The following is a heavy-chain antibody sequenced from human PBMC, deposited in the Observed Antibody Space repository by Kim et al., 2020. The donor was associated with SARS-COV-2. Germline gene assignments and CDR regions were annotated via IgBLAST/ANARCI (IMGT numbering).Heavy chain of an antibody. CDR1: GFTVSSNY. CDR3: ARSLDSSSWDPYFDY. D-gene: IGHD6-13*01. Sequence: GGSLRLSCAASGFTVSSNYMSWVRQAPGKGLEWVSVIYSGGSTYYADSVKGRFTISRDNSKNTLYLQMNSLGAEDTAVYYCARSLDSSSWDPYFDYWGQGTLVTVSS. CDR2: IYSGGST. J-gene: IGHJ4*02. V-gene: IGHV3-66*01.